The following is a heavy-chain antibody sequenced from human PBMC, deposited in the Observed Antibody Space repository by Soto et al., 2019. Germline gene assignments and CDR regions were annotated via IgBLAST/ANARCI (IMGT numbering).Heavy chain of an antibody. V-gene: IGHV1-18*01. CDR3: ARVPNYNNLTGSSHSIDV. CDR2: ISNYNGKT. J-gene: IGHJ6*02. Sequence: LVQSGGEMKKPGASVKVSCEASGYTFTNYGLTWVRQAPGQGLEWMGWISNYNGKTNYAQILQGRVTMTTEASNRTAYMELTGLRSDDTATYSCARVPNYNNLTGSSHSIDVGGQGATVTVAS. D-gene: IGHD3-9*01. CDR1: GYTFTNYG.